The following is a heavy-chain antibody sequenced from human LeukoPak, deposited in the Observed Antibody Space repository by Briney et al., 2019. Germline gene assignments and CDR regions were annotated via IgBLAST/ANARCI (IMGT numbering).Heavy chain of an antibody. Sequence: SMKVSCKASGGTFSSYAISWVRQAPGQGLEWMGRIIPILGIANYAQKFQGRVTITADKSTSTAYMELSSLRSEDTAVYYCASGQGYRYSYYFDYWGQGTLVTVSS. D-gene: IGHD6-13*01. CDR2: IIPILGIA. CDR3: ASGQGYRYSYYFDY. CDR1: GGTFSSYA. V-gene: IGHV1-69*04. J-gene: IGHJ4*02.